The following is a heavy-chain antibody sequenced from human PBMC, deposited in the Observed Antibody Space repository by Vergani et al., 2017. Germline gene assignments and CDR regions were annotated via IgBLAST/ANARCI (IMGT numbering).Heavy chain of an antibody. J-gene: IGHJ5*02. V-gene: IGHV1-69*01. Sequence: QVQLVQSGAEVQKPGSSVKVSCKASGGTFSSYAISWVRQAPGQGLEWMGGIIPIFGTANYAQKFQGRVTITADESTSTAYMELSSLRSEDTAVYYCAREAHYDILTGYALNPNNWFDPWGQGTLVTVSS. D-gene: IGHD3-9*01. CDR3: AREAHYDILTGYALNPNNWFDP. CDR2: IIPIFGTA. CDR1: GGTFSSYA.